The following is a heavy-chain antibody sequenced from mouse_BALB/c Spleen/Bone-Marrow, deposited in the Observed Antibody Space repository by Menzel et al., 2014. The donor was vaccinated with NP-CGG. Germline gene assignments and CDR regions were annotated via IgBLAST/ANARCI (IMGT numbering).Heavy chain of an antibody. V-gene: IGHV1-9*01. CDR2: ILPGSGTT. D-gene: IGHD1-1*01. CDR1: GCTFSSYW. Sequence: QVQLQQSGAELMKPGASVKISCKTTGCTFSSYWIEWVKQRPGHGLEWIGEILPGSGTTNYNEKFKGKATFTADTSSNTAYMQLSSLTSEDSAVYYCARSHYYGLYYAMDYWGQGTSVTVSS. CDR3: ARSHYYGLYYAMDY. J-gene: IGHJ4*01.